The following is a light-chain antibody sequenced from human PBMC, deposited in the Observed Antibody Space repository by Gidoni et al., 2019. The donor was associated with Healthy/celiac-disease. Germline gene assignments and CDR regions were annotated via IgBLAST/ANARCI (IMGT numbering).Light chain of an antibody. CDR2: GAS. Sequence: DIVLPQSPGTLSLSPGERATLSCRASQSVSSSYLAWYQQKPGQAPRLLIYGASSRATGIPDRFSGTGSGTDFTLTVSRLEPEDFAVYYCQQYDSSPVTFGQGTKVEIK. V-gene: IGKV3-20*01. CDR1: QSVSSSY. CDR3: QQYDSSPVT. J-gene: IGKJ1*01.